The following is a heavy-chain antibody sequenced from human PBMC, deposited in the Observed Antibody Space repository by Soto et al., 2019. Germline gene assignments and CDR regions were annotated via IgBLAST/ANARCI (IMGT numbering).Heavy chain of an antibody. J-gene: IGHJ5*02. CDR3: ARYFTTAFFDP. Sequence: SETLSLTCTVSGGSISSSSYYWGWIRQPPGKGLEWIGYIYYSGSTNYNPSLKSRVTISVDTSKNQFSLKLSSVTAADTAVYYCARYFTTAFFDPWGQGTLVTVSS. D-gene: IGHD2-21*02. CDR2: IYYSGST. V-gene: IGHV4-61*05. CDR1: GGSISSSSYY.